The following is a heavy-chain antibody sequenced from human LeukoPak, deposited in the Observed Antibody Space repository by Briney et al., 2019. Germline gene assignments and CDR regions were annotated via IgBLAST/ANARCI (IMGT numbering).Heavy chain of an antibody. J-gene: IGHJ4*02. CDR2: ISGSGAST. CDR1: GFTFSSYA. Sequence: GGSLRLSCAASGFTFSSYAMSWVRQAPGKGLEWVSVISGSGASTFYADSVKGRFSISRDNSKNTLYLQMNSLRAEDTAVYYCAKDPSGASIVQYFDYWGQGTLVIVSS. D-gene: IGHD3-16*02. V-gene: IGHV3-23*01. CDR3: AKDPSGASIVQYFDY.